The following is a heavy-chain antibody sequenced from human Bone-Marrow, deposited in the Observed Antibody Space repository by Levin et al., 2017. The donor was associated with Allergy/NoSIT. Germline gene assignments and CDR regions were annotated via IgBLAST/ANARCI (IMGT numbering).Heavy chain of an antibody. CDR2: IYYSGST. J-gene: IGHJ5*02. CDR3: ARHAYSSSWYWFDP. CDR1: GGSISSSSYY. D-gene: IGHD6-13*01. Sequence: SETLSLTCTVSGGSISSSSYYWGWIRQPPGKGLEWIGSIYYSGSTYYNPSLKSRVTISVDTSKNQFSLKLSSVTAADTAVYYCARHAYSSSWYWFDPWGQGTLVTVSS. V-gene: IGHV4-39*01.